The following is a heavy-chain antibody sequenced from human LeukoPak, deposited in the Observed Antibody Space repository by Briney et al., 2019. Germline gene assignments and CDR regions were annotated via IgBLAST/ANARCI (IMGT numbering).Heavy chain of an antibody. CDR1: GSTFSSYS. J-gene: IGHJ6*02. Sequence: AGGSLRLSCAASGSTFSSYSMNWVRQAPGKGLEWVSSISSSSSYIYYADSVKGRFTISRDNAKNSLYLQMNSLRAEDTAVYYCARGGGRDYDSSGYYYANYYYYYGMDVWGQGTTVTVSS. CDR3: ARGGGRDYDSSGYYYANYYYYYGMDV. CDR2: ISSSSSYI. V-gene: IGHV3-21*01. D-gene: IGHD3-22*01.